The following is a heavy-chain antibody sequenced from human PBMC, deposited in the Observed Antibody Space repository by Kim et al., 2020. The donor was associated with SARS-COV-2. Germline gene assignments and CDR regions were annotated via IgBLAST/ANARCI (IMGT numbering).Heavy chain of an antibody. CDR1: GFTFTSSA. CDR3: AAGWDYGDYADY. CDR2: IVVGSGNT. V-gene: IGHV1-58*01. Sequence: SVKVSCKASGFTFTSSAVQWVRQARGQRLEWIGWIVVGSGNTNYAQKFQERVTITRDMSTSTAYMELSSLRSEDTAAYYCAAGWDYGDYADYWGQGTLVTVSS. D-gene: IGHD4-17*01. J-gene: IGHJ4*02.